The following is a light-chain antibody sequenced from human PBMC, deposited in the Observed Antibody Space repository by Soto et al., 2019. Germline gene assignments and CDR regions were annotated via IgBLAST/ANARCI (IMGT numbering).Light chain of an antibody. CDR3: QQRSNWPPSIT. Sequence: IVLTHSPATLSLSPLERATLSCSAIQSVSSYLAWYQQKPGQAPRLLIYDASNRATGIPARFSGSGSGTDFTLTNSSLEPEEFAVYYCQQRSNWPPSITFGQGTRLEIK. J-gene: IGKJ5*01. CDR2: DAS. V-gene: IGKV3-11*01. CDR1: QSVSSY.